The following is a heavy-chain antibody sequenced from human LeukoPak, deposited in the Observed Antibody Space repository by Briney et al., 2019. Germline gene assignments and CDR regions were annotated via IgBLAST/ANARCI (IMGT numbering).Heavy chain of an antibody. CDR3: TRSNADYVYDY. CDR2: INTNTGNP. V-gene: IGHV7-4-1*02. CDR1: GYTFTSLA. Sequence: ASVKVACKASGYTFTSLAMNWVRQSPGQGLELMGWINTNTGNPTYAQGFTGRFVFSLDTSVSTAYLQISSLKADDTAVYYCTRSNADYVYDYWGQGTLVTVSS. J-gene: IGHJ4*02. D-gene: IGHD4-17*01.